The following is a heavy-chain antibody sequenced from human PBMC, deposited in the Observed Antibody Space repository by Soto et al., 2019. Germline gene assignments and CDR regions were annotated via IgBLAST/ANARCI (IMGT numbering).Heavy chain of an antibody. CDR2: SSYNGGT. CDR1: TDSSSFTNSY. D-gene: IGHD3-10*01. V-gene: IGHV4-39*01. CDR3: ARHRIEVVWRGFDF. Sequence: SGTLSLTCTVSTDSSSFTNSYWCWIRQPPGKGLQWIGSSSYNGGTFYNPSLKGRVVISFDTSKKQSSLQVTSVTAADTAVYFCARHRIEVVWRGFDFWGQGSPVTVSS. J-gene: IGHJ4*02.